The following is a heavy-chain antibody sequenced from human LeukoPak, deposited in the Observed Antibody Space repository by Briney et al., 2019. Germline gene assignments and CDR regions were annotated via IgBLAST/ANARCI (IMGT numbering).Heavy chain of an antibody. Sequence: SETLSLTCTVSSGSISGSSYYWGWIRQPPGKGLEWIGYIYYSGSTNYNPSLKSRVTISLDTSRNQFSLKLSSVTAADTAMYYCARGGSAYGYPFDSWGQGTLVTVSS. CDR1: SGSISGSSYY. D-gene: IGHD5-12*01. CDR3: ARGGSAYGYPFDS. V-gene: IGHV4-61*05. CDR2: IYYSGST. J-gene: IGHJ4*02.